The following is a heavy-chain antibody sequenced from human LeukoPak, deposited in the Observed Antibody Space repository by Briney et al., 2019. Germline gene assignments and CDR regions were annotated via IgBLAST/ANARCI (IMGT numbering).Heavy chain of an antibody. CDR1: GFTFDDYA. D-gene: IGHD6-13*01. J-gene: IGHJ4*02. CDR3: AKDSWEGIAAAGKSAFDY. Sequence: GGSLRLSCAASGFTFDDYAMHWVRQAPGKGLEWDSGISWNSGSIGYADSVKGRFTISRDNAKNSLYLQMNSLRAEDTALYYCAKDSWEGIAAAGKSAFDYWGQGTLVTVSS. CDR2: ISWNSGSI. V-gene: IGHV3-9*01.